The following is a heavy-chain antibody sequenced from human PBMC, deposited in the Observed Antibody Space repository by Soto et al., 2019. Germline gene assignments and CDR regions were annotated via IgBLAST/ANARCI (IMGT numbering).Heavy chain of an antibody. V-gene: IGHV4-59*01. CDR2: IYYSGST. CDR3: ARLTTVTSLSAFDI. J-gene: IGHJ3*02. D-gene: IGHD4-17*01. CDR1: GGSISSYY. Sequence: SETLSLTCTVSGGSISSYYWSWIRQPPGKRLEWIGYIYYSGSTNYNPSLKSRVTISVDTSKNQFSLKLSSVTAADTAVYYCARLTTVTSLSAFDIWGQGTMVTVSS.